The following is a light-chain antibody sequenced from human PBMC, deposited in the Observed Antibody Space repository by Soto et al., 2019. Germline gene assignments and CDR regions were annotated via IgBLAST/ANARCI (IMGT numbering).Light chain of an antibody. CDR1: QSINGY. CDR2: GAS. J-gene: IGKJ5*01. CDR3: QQRSNWPIT. V-gene: IGKV3-11*01. Sequence: EIVLTQSPATLSLSPGERATLSCRASQSINGYLAWYQHKPGQAPRLLIYGASNRATGIPDRFSGSGSGTDFTLTISSLEPEDFAVYYCQQRSNWPITFGQGTRLEIK.